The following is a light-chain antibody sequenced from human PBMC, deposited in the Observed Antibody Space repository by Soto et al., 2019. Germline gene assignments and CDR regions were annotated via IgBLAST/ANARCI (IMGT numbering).Light chain of an antibody. Sequence: QSVLTQPPSASGSPGQSVAISCTGTSSDIGGYNYVSWYQIHPGKAPKLMIYEVNKRPSGVPDRFSGSKSGNTASLIVSGLQAEDEADYYCSSYAGSNMGVFCGGTKLTVL. CDR3: SSYAGSNMGV. J-gene: IGLJ2*01. CDR1: SSDIGGYNY. CDR2: EVN. V-gene: IGLV2-8*01.